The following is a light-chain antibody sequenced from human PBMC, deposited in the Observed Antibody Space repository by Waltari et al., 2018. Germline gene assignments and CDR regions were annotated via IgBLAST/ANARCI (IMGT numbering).Light chain of an antibody. J-gene: IGKJ2*01. CDR3: MQALQTPYT. V-gene: IGKV2-28*01. CDR1: QSLLHSNGHTS. CDR2: LGS. Sequence: DIVMTQSPLSLPVTPGEPASISCRSSQSLLHSNGHTSLDWYLQMPGQSPHLLIYLGSNRASGVPDRFSGSGSGTDFTLKISRVEAEDVVIYYCMQALQTPYTFGQGTKLEIK.